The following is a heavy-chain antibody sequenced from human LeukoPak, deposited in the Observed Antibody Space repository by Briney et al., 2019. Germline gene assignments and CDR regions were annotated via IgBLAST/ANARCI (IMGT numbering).Heavy chain of an antibody. CDR2: IVVGSGNT. D-gene: IGHD6-19*01. J-gene: IGHJ4*02. Sequence: SVKVSCKASGFTFTSSAMQWVRQARGQRLEWIGWIVVGSGNTNYAQKFQERVTITRDMSTSTAYMELSSLRPEDTAVYYCAAGHVGYSSGWYGYWGQGTLVTVSS. V-gene: IGHV1-58*02. CDR1: GFTFTSSA. CDR3: AAGHVGYSSGWYGY.